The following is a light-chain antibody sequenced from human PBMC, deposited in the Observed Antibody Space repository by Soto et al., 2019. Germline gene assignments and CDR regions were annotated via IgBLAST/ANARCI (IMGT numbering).Light chain of an antibody. CDR1: QRISTY. J-gene: IGKJ2*01. CDR2: AAS. CDR3: QQRYTTPYT. V-gene: IGKV1-39*01. Sequence: DIQMTQSPSSLSASVGDRVTITCRASQRISTYLSWYQQKPGKAPNLLIYAASNLQSGVPSTFIGSGSGTDFTLTISSLQPEDFATYYCQQRYTTPYTFGQGTKLEIK.